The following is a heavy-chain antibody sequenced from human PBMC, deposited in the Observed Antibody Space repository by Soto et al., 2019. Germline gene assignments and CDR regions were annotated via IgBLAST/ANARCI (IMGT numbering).Heavy chain of an antibody. Sequence: QVQLVQSGAEVKKPGSSVKVSCKASGGTFSSYAISWVRQAPGQGLEWMGGIIPIFGTANYAQKFQGSVTTTAHESTRTAHTELTSVRSEDTAVYYCARVPRYSYGSPYYYYYGMDAWGQGTTVTVSS. CDR3: ARVPRYSYGSPYYYYYGMDA. CDR1: GGTFSSYA. CDR2: IIPIFGTA. D-gene: IGHD5-18*01. J-gene: IGHJ6*02. V-gene: IGHV1-69*12.